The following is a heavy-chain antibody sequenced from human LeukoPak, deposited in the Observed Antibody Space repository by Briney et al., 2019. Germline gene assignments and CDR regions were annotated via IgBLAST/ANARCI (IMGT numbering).Heavy chain of an antibody. CDR1: GGSISSYY. D-gene: IGHD3-10*01. CDR3: ALTTGVRGELIAY. Sequence: SETLSLTCTVSGGSISSYYWSWIRQPPGKGLEWVGYIYNSGSNNYNPSLKSRVTISVDTSKNQISLKLNSVTAAGTAVYYCALTTGVRGELIAYWSQGTLVTVPA. V-gene: IGHV4-59*01. CDR2: IYNSGSN. J-gene: IGHJ4*01.